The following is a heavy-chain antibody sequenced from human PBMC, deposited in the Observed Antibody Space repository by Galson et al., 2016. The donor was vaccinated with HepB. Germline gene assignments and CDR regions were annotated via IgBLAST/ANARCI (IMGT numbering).Heavy chain of an antibody. V-gene: IGHV3-48*02. CDR1: GFSLSTYG. CDR3: ARDREEDWDSYGYYYIGDY. J-gene: IGHJ4*02. Sequence: SLRLSCAASGFSLSTYGVNWVRQAPGKGLEWLSYITSDSLTIYYADSAKGRFTISRDNAKNSLYLQMNSLTDEDTAVYYCARDREEDWDSYGYYYIGDYWGQGTLVTVSS. D-gene: IGHD5-18*01. CDR2: ITSDSLTI.